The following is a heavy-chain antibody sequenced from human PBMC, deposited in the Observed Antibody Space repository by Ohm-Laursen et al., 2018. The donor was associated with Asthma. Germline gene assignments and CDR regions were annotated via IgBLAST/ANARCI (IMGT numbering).Heavy chain of an antibody. V-gene: IGHV3-15*01. CDR3: TTDDGYYDSSGPDY. J-gene: IGHJ4*02. CDR2: IKSKTDGGTT. CDR1: GFTFSNAW. Sequence: SLRLSCAASGFTFSNAWMSWVRQAPGKGLEWVGRIKSKTDGGTTDYAAPVKGRFTISRDDSKNTLYLQMNSLKTEDTAVYYCTTDDGYYDSSGPDYWGQGTLVTVSS. D-gene: IGHD3-22*01.